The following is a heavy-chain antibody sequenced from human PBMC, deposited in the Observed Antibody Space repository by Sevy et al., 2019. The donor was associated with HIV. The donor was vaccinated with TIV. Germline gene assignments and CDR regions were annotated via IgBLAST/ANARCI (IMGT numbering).Heavy chain of an antibody. CDR2: ISSSSNYI. J-gene: IGHJ6*02. CDR3: AGAFITIFGVVDYGMDV. Sequence: GGSLRLSCAASGFTFSSYSMNWVRQAPGKGLEWVSSISSSSNYIYYADSVKGRFTISRDNAKNSLYLQMNSLRAEDTAVYYCAGAFITIFGVVDYGMDVWGQGTTVTVSS. D-gene: IGHD3-3*01. CDR1: GFTFSSYS. V-gene: IGHV3-21*01.